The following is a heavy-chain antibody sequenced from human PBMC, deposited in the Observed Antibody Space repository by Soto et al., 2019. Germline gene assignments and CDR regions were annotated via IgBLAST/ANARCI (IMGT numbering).Heavy chain of an antibody. V-gene: IGHV3-11*01. CDR1: GLTFSDYY. J-gene: IGHJ4*02. CDR2: ISSSGSTI. D-gene: IGHD2-2*01. CDR3: ARDGIVVVPAAISD. Sequence: GGSLRLSCAASGLTFSDYYMSWIRQAPGKGLEWVSYISSSGSTIYYADSVKGRFTISRDNAKNSLYLQMNSLRAEDTAVYYCARDGIVVVPAAISDWGQGTLVTVYS.